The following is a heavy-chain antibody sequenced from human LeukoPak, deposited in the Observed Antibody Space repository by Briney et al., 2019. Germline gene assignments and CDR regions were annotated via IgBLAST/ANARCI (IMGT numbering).Heavy chain of an antibody. CDR2: IYYSGST. CDR3: AAYYYDSSGYSDGWDY. J-gene: IGHJ4*02. Sequence: SETLSLTCAVYGGSFSGYYWGWIRQPPGKGLEWIGSIYYSGSTYYNPSLKSRVTISVDTSKNQFSLKLSSVTAADTAVYYCAAYYYDSSGYSDGWDYWGQGTLVTVSS. V-gene: IGHV4-34*01. D-gene: IGHD3-22*01. CDR1: GGSFSGYY.